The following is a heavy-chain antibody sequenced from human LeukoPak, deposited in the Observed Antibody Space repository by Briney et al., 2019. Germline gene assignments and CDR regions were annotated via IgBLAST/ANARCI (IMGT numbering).Heavy chain of an antibody. J-gene: IGHJ4*02. CDR1: GGTFSSYA. CDR3: ARVRNSSGWYNYFDY. V-gene: IGHV1-2*02. D-gene: IGHD6-19*01. CDR2: INPNSGGT. Sequence: ASVKVSCKASGGTFSSYAISWVRQAPGQGLEWMGWINPNSGGTNYAQKFQGRVTMTRDTSISTAYMELSRLRSDDTAVYYCARVRNSSGWYNYFDYWGQGTLVTVSS.